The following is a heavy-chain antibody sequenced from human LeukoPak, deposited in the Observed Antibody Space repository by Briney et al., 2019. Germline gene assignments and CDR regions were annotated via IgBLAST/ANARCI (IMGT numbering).Heavy chain of an antibody. V-gene: IGHV4-34*01. CDR2: INHSGST. CDR1: GGSFGGYY. CDR3: ARGPPQYCSSASCYGYYYYYMDV. Sequence: SETLSLTCAVYGGSFGGYYWSWIRQPPGKGLEWIGEINHSGSTNYNPSLKSRVTISVDTSKNQFSLKLSSVTAADTAVYYCARGPPQYCSSASCYGYYYYYMDVWGKGTTVTVSS. J-gene: IGHJ6*03. D-gene: IGHD2-2*01.